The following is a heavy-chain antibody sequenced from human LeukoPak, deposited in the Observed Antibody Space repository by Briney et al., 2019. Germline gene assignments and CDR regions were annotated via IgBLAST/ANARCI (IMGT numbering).Heavy chain of an antibody. CDR3: ARHSRVTSWVMDV. CDR1: GGSINSYY. V-gene: IGHV4-59*08. Sequence: SETLSLTCTVPGGSINSYYWSWIRQPPGKGLERIGYIYYSGSTNYNPSLKSRVTISVDTSKNQFSLKLSSVTAADTAVYYCARHSRVTSWVMDVWGQGTTVTVSS. CDR2: IYYSGST. J-gene: IGHJ6*02. D-gene: IGHD4-11*01.